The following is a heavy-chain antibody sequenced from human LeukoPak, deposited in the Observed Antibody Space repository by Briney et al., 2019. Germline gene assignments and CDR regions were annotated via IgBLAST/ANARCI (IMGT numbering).Heavy chain of an antibody. CDR2: IREDGREN. Sequence: GGSLRLSCAASGFNFSAWWMTWVRQAPGKGLEWVANIREDGRENHCVDSVKGRFTISRDSARNSLFLQMNSLRADDTAVYFCARAGRAPNSWGQGTLVTVSS. CDR3: ARAGRAPNS. D-gene: IGHD1-26*01. V-gene: IGHV3-7*01. J-gene: IGHJ4*02. CDR1: GFNFSAWW.